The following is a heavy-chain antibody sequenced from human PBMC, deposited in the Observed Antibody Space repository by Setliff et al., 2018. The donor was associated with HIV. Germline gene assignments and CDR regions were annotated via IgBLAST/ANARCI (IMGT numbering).Heavy chain of an antibody. D-gene: IGHD5-18*01. Sequence: GASVKVSCKASGYTFTSYAMHWVRQAPGQRLEWVGWISAYNGNTNYAQKLQGRVTFTTDTSTSTAYMELRSLRSDDTAVYYCARGGRGFHDGYTLYYYYMDVWGKGTTVTVSS. CDR2: ISAYNGNT. V-gene: IGHV1-18*01. CDR3: ARGGRGFHDGYTLYYYYMDV. J-gene: IGHJ6*03. CDR1: GYTFTSYA.